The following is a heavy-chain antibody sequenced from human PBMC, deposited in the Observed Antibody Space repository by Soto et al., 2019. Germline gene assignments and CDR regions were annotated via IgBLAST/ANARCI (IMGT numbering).Heavy chain of an antibody. J-gene: IGHJ6*02. CDR2: IYYSGST. D-gene: IGHD6-13*01. CDR3: ARGVAAAGIPPYYYGMDV. Sequence: SQTHPLTYTVSGGSISNGDYCWSWIRQPPGKGLEWIGYIYYSGSTYYNPSLKSRVTISVDTSKNQFSLKLSSVTAADTAVYYCARGVAAAGIPPYYYGMDVWGQGTTVTVSS. CDR1: GGSISNGDYC. V-gene: IGHV4-30-4*01.